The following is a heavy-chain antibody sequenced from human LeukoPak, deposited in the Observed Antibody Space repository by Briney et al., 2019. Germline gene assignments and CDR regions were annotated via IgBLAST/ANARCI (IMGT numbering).Heavy chain of an antibody. D-gene: IGHD4-17*01. Sequence: SETLSLTCTVSGGSISSYYWSWIRQPPGKGLEWIGYIYYSGSTNYNPSLKSRVTISVDTSKNQFSLKLSSVTAADTAVYYCARARDYGDSFDAFDIWGQGTMVTVPS. CDR1: GGSISSYY. V-gene: IGHV4-59*08. J-gene: IGHJ3*02. CDR3: ARARDYGDSFDAFDI. CDR2: IYYSGST.